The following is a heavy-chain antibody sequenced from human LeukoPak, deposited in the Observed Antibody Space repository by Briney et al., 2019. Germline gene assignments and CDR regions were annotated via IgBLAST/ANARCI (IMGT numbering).Heavy chain of an antibody. J-gene: IGHJ4*02. Sequence: PSQTLSLTCTVSGGSISSGDYYWSWIRQPPGKGLEWIGYIYYSGSTYYNPSLKSRVTISVDTSKNQFSLKLSSVTAADTAVYYCARHRYYYDTSGYSVDSWGQGTLVAVSS. CDR2: IYYSGST. CDR3: ARHRYYYDTSGYSVDS. V-gene: IGHV4-30-4*08. D-gene: IGHD3-22*01. CDR1: GGSISSGDYY.